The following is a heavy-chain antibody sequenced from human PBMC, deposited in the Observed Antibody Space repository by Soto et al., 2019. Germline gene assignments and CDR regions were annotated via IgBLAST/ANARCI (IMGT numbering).Heavy chain of an antibody. CDR2: ISSSSSYI. Sequence: PGGSLRLSCAASGFTFSSYSMKWVRQAPGKGLEWVSSISSSSSYIYYADSVKGRFTISRDNAKNSLYLQMNSLRAEDTAVYYCARESYSNYGNWFDPWGQGTLVTVSS. CDR1: GFTFSSYS. CDR3: ARESYSNYGNWFDP. V-gene: IGHV3-21*01. J-gene: IGHJ5*02. D-gene: IGHD4-4*01.